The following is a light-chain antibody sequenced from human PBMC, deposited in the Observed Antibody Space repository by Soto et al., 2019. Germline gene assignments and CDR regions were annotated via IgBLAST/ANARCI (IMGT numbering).Light chain of an antibody. CDR1: QGIGSY. V-gene: IGKV1-9*01. J-gene: IGKJ4*01. CDR3: QQLNNYPLT. CDR2: AAS. Sequence: DIQLTQSPSFLSASLGDRVTITCRASQGIGSYLAWYQQKPGKAPRLLIYAASTLQSGVPSRFSGSGSDTEFTLTISSLQPEDFATYYCQQLNNYPLTFGGGTQGGYQ.